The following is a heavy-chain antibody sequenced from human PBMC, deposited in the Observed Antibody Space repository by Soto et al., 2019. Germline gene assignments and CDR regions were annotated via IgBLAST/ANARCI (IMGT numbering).Heavy chain of an antibody. D-gene: IGHD2-15*01. CDR3: VRGGGGGLFDP. CDR2: ISPGSRYP. V-gene: IGHV3-11*06. Sequence: PGGSLRLSCAGSGLTFGDSYMSWIPQAPGKGLEWLSYISPGSRYPAYADSVKGRFTISRDNARRSLFLQMTSLTAEDTAMYYCVRGGGGGLFDPWGQGTMVTVSS. CDR1: GLTFGDSY. J-gene: IGHJ5*02.